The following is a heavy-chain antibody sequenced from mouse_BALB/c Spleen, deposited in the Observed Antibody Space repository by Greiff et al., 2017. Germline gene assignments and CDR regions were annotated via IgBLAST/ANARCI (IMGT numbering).Heavy chain of an antibody. V-gene: IGHV3-2*02. J-gene: IGHJ2*01. CDR3: ARSDYDKDFDY. D-gene: IGHD2-4*01. Sequence: EVQLLESGPGLVKPSQSLSLTCTVTGYSITSDYAWNWIRQFPGNKLEWMGYISYSGSTSYNPSLKSRISITRDTSKNQFFLQLNSVTTEDTATYYCARSDYDKDFDYWGQGTTLTVSS. CDR1: GYSITSDYA. CDR2: ISYSGST.